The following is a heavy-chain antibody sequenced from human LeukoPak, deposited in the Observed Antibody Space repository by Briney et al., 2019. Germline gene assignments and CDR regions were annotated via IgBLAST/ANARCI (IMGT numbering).Heavy chain of an antibody. V-gene: IGHV3-48*01. CDR2: ISSSSSTM. CDR3: ARLPVVPAAIIYYYYYYMDV. Sequence: PGGSLRLSCAASGFTFSSYSMNWVRQAPGKGLERVSYISSSSSTMYYADSVKGRFTISRDNAKNSLYLQMNSLRAEDTAVYYCARLPVVPAAIIYYYYYYMDVWGKGTTVTVSS. D-gene: IGHD2-2*01. CDR1: GFTFSSYS. J-gene: IGHJ6*03.